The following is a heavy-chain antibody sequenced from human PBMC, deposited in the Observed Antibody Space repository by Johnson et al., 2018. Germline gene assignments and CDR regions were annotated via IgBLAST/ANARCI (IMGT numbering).Heavy chain of an antibody. J-gene: IGHJ3*02. CDR3: AKALHYYDSSGYYEIDAFAI. V-gene: IGHV3-30*18. CDR1: GFTFSSYG. CDR2: ISYDGSNK. D-gene: IGHD3-22*01. Sequence: QVQLVQSGGGVVQPGRSLRLSCAASGFTFSSYGMHWVRQAPGKGLEWVAVISYDGSNKYYADSVKGRFPISRDNSKNTLYLQMNSLRAEETAVYYCAKALHYYDSSGYYEIDAFAIWGQGTMVTVSS.